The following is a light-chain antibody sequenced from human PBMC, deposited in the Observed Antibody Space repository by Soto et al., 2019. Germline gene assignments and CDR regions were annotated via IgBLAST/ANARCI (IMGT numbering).Light chain of an antibody. V-gene: IGLV2-14*01. CDR3: SSYTSSSTLDV. J-gene: IGLJ1*01. CDR1: SSDVGGYNY. CDR2: EVS. Sequence: QSALTQPASVSGSPGQSITISCTGTSSDVGGYNYVSRYQQHPGKAPKLMIYEVSNRPSGVSNRFSGSKSGNTASLTISGLQAEDEADYYCSSYTSSSTLDVFGTGTNVTVL.